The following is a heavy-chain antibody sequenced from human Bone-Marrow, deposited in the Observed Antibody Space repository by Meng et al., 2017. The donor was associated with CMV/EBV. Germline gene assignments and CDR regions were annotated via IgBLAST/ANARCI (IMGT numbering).Heavy chain of an antibody. Sequence: GESLKISCAASGFTFSSYAMGWVRQAPGKGLEWVSVIYSGGSSTYYADSVKGRFTISRDNSKNTLYLQMNSLRAEDTAVYYCASEPDYYWGQGTLVTVSS. CDR2: IYSGGSST. D-gene: IGHD1-14*01. CDR3: ASEPDYY. V-gene: IGHV3-23*03. J-gene: IGHJ4*02. CDR1: GFTFSSYA.